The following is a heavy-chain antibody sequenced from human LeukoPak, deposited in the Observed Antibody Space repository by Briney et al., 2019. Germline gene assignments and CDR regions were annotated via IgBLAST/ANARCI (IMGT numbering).Heavy chain of an antibody. CDR2: ISSSSSYI. J-gene: IGHJ4*02. D-gene: IGHD6-19*01. V-gene: IGHV3-21*01. CDR3: ARPGIAVAGDFDY. Sequence: LGGSLRLSCAASGFTFSSYSMNWVRQAPGKGLEWVSSISSSSSYIYYADSVKGRFTISRDNAKNSLYLQMNSLRAEDTAVYYCARPGIAVAGDFDYWGQGTLVTVSS. CDR1: GFTFSSYS.